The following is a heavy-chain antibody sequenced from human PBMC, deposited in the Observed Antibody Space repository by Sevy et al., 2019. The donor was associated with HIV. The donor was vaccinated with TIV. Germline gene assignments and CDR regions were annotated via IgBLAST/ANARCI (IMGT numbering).Heavy chain of an antibody. CDR1: GGTFSSYA. Sequence: ASVKVSCKASGGTFSSYAISWVRQAPGQGLEWMGGIIPIFGTANYAQKFQGRVTITADESTSTAYMELSSLRSEDTAVYYCARDPSSGSYYVGAFDIWGQGTMVTVSS. J-gene: IGHJ3*02. D-gene: IGHD1-26*01. CDR2: IIPIFGTA. V-gene: IGHV1-69*13. CDR3: ARDPSSGSYYVGAFDI.